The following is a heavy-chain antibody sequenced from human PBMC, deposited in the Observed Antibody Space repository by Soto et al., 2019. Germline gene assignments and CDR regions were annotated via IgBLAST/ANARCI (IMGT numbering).Heavy chain of an antibody. V-gene: IGHV4-39*01. J-gene: IGHJ4*02. CDR1: GGSISSISYY. Sequence: LSLTCTASGGSISSISYYWGWIRQPPGKGLEWIGSIYYSGSTYYNPSLKSRVTISVDTSKNQFSLKLSSVTAADTAVYYCARLPFYGSGSYYADYWGQGTLVTVS. D-gene: IGHD3-10*01. CDR2: IYYSGST. CDR3: ARLPFYGSGSYYADY.